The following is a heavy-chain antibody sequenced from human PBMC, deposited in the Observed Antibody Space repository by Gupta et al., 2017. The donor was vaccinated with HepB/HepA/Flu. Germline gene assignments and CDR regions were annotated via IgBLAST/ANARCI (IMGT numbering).Heavy chain of an antibody. CDR1: GYTFSNYY. CDR3: AREPNESYYFDY. V-gene: IGHV1-46*01. CDR2: MRPSSGNT. J-gene: IGHJ4*02. Sequence: QVQLVQSGAEVKRPGASVNLSCQTSGYTFSNYYLHWMRQAPGQGLEWMGIMRPSSGNTQYAQKFRGRVTMTRDTSTGTVYMELSSLRYEDTAVYYCAREPNESYYFDYWGQGILVTVSS. D-gene: IGHD2-8*01.